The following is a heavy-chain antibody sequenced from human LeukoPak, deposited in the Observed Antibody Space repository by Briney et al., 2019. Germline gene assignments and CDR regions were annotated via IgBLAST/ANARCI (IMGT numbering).Heavy chain of an antibody. Sequence: ASVKVSCKASGYTFTGYYMHWVRQAPGQGLEWMGWINPNSGGTNYAQKFQGRVTMTGDTSISTAYMELSRLRSDDTAVYYCARAGYDILTGYYHPLDYWGQGTLVTVSS. CDR2: INPNSGGT. J-gene: IGHJ4*02. D-gene: IGHD3-9*01. V-gene: IGHV1-2*02. CDR1: GYTFTGYY. CDR3: ARAGYDILTGYYHPLDY.